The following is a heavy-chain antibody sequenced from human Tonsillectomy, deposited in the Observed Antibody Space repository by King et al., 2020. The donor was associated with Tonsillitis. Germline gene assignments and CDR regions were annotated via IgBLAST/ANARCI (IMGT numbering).Heavy chain of an antibody. V-gene: IGHV4-38-2*02. CDR1: GYSINSGYY. J-gene: IGHJ5*02. CDR3: ARGGGSVGWCDP. CDR2: IFHSGST. Sequence: VQLQESGPGLVKPSETLSLTCTVSGYSINSGYYWGWIRQSPGTGLEWIGSIFHSGSTYYNPSLKSRVTISVDTSNNQFSLKLSSVTAADTAVYYCARGGGSVGWCDPWGLGTLATVSS. D-gene: IGHD6-25*01.